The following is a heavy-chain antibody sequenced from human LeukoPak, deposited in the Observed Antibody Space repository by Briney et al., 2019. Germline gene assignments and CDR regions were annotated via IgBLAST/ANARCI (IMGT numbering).Heavy chain of an antibody. CDR1: GGSISSYY. Sequence: SETLSLTCTVSGGSISSYYWSWIWQPPGKGLEWIGYISYSGSTDSNPSLKSRVTISVDTSKNQISLKLSSVTAADTAVYYCARTYCRGGSCHFDYWGQGTLVTVSS. J-gene: IGHJ4*02. CDR2: ISYSGST. V-gene: IGHV4-59*08. D-gene: IGHD2-15*01. CDR3: ARTYCRGGSCHFDY.